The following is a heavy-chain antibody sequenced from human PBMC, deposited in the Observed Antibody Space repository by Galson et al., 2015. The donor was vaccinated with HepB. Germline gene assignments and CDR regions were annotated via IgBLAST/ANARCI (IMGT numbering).Heavy chain of an antibody. D-gene: IGHD2-15*01. Sequence: SVKVSCKASGYIFTSYYMHWVRQAPGQGLEWMGIINPSRGSASYAQKFQDRVTMTRDTSTSTVYVELSSLRSEDTAVYYCTRDHDFVVVVAATPQRGGWFDPWGQGTLVTVSS. CDR3: TRDHDFVVVVAATPQRGGWFDP. V-gene: IGHV1-46*01. CDR1: GYIFTSYY. J-gene: IGHJ5*02. CDR2: INPSRGSA.